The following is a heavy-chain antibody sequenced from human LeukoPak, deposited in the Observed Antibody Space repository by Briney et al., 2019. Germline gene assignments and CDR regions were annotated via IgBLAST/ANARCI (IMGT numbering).Heavy chain of an antibody. CDR2: LYRDGNT. CDR1: GFTVITND. CDR3: ARGVEPLAANTLAY. J-gene: IGHJ4*02. V-gene: IGHV3-53*01. Sequence: GGSLRLSCAASGFTVITNDMTWVRQAPGKGLEWVSVLYRDGNTKYSDSVQGRFTISRDNSKNTLYLEMNSLSPDDTAVYYCARGVEPLAANTLAYWGQGTLVSVFS. D-gene: IGHD1-14*01.